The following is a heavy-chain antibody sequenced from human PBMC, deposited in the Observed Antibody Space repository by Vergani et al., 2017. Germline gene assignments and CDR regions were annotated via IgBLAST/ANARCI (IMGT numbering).Heavy chain of an antibody. Sequence: EVQLVESGGGLVKPGGSLRLSCAASGFTFSDYNINWVRQAPGKGLEWVSSISSGRSYLHYADSVKGRFSVSRDNARNSVYLQMNSLRAEDTAVYYCARERYYDYIWGSHIDALDIWGQGTMVSVSS. CDR3: ARERYYDYIWGSHIDALDI. CDR2: ISSGRSYL. CDR1: GFTFSDYN. V-gene: IGHV3-21*06. D-gene: IGHD3-16*01. J-gene: IGHJ3*02.